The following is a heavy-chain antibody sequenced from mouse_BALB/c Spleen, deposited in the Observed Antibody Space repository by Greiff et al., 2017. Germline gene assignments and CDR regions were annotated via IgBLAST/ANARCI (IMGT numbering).Heavy chain of an antibody. D-gene: IGHD2-14*01. Sequence: VQRVESGPGLVAPSQSLSITCTVSGFSLTGYGVNWVRQPPGKGLEWLGMIWGDGSTDYNSALKSRLSISKDNSKSQVFLKMNSLQTDDTARYYCARDRGYDAGWYFDVWGAGTTVTVSS. CDR1: GFSLTGYG. CDR3: ARDRGYDAGWYFDV. V-gene: IGHV2-6-7*01. J-gene: IGHJ1*01. CDR2: IWGDGST.